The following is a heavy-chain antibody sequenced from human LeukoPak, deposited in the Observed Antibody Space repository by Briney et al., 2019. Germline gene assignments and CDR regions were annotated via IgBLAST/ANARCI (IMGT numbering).Heavy chain of an antibody. V-gene: IGHV3-33*01. CDR3: ATAGSYPYYFDY. J-gene: IGHJ4*02. Sequence: GGSLRLSCAASGFTFSSYGMHWVRQAPGKGLEWVAVIWYDGSNKYYADSVKGRFTISRDNSKNTLYLQMNSLRAEDTAVYYCATAGSYPYYFDYWGQGTLVTVSS. CDR1: GFTFSSYG. D-gene: IGHD1-26*01. CDR2: IWYDGSNK.